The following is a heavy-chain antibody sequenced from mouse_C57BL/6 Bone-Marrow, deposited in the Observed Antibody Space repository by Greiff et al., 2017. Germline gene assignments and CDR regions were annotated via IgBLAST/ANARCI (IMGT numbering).Heavy chain of an antibody. D-gene: IGHD2-1*01. CDR3: ARFYYGNFYYAVDY. J-gene: IGHJ4*01. CDR1: GFTFSSYG. CDR2: ISSGGSYT. Sequence: EVKLVESGGDLVKPGGSLKLSCAASGFTFSSYGMSWVRQTPDKRLEWVATISSGGSYTYYPDSVKGRFTISRDNAKNTLYLQMSSLKSEDTAMYYCARFYYGNFYYAVDYWGQGTSVTVSS. V-gene: IGHV5-6*01.